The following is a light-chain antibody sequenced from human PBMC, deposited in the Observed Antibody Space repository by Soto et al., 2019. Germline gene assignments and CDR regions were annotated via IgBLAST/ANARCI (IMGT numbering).Light chain of an antibody. J-gene: IGLJ3*02. CDR1: SSDIGNYNY. CDR3: SSYIRATSSWV. Sequence: QSVLTQPASVSGSPGQSITISCTGSSSDIGNYNYVSWYQLHPGKAPKLMIYEVSNRPSGVSDRFSGSKSGNTASLTISGVQAEDEADYYCSSYIRATSSWVFGGGTKVTVL. V-gene: IGLV2-14*01. CDR2: EVS.